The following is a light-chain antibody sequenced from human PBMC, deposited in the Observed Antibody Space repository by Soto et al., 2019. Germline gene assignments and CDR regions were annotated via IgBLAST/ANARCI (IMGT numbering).Light chain of an antibody. V-gene: IGLV7-43*01. J-gene: IGLJ2*01. CDR1: PGAVTGDFF. CDR3: LLYYGGSLV. Sequence: QAVVTQEPSLTVPPGGTVTLTCASSPGAVTGDFFPNWFQQKPGQAPRALIYSTSEKHSWTPARFSGSLLGGRAALTLSGVQPEDEAEYYCLLYYGGSLVFGGGTKVTVL. CDR2: STS.